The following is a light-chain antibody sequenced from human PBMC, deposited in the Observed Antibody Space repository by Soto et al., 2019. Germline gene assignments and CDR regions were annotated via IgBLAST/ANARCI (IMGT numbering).Light chain of an antibody. V-gene: IGKV3-20*01. CDR3: QQYGSSPEST. Sequence: EIVLTQSPGTLALSPGERATLSCRASQSVSSIYLAWYQQKPGQAPRLLIYGASSRATGIPDRFSGSGSGTDFTLTISRLEPEDFAVYYCQQYGSSPESTFGPGTKVDIK. CDR1: QSVSSIY. J-gene: IGKJ3*01. CDR2: GAS.